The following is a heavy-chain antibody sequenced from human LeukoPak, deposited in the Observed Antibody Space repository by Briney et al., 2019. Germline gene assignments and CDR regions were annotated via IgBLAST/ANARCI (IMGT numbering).Heavy chain of an antibody. D-gene: IGHD4-17*01. Sequence: GGSLRLSCSGSGFDITAYTVTWVRQVPGKSLEWVSSISRSGSYIHYAPSVKGRFTISRDNSKNTLYLQMNSLRAEDTAVYYCAKVRTDYGDYVEAFDIWGQGTMVTVSS. CDR3: AKVRTDYGDYVEAFDI. CDR1: GFDITAYT. J-gene: IGHJ3*02. CDR2: ISRSGSYI. V-gene: IGHV3-21*01.